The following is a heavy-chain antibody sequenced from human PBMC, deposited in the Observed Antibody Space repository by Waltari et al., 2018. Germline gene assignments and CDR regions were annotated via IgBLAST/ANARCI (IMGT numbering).Heavy chain of an antibody. CDR3: ASSSYYYMDV. Sequence: QVQLQESGPGLVKPSQTLSLTCTVSGGSISSGSYYWSWIRQPAGKGLEWIGRIYTSGSTNYNPPLKSRVTISVDTSKNQFSLKLSSVTAADTAVHYCASSSYYYMDVWGKGTTVTVSS. CDR1: GGSISSGSYY. V-gene: IGHV4-61*02. J-gene: IGHJ6*03. CDR2: IYTSGST.